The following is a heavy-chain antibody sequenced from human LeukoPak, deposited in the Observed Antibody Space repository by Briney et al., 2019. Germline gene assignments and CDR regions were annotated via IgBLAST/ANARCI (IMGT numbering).Heavy chain of an antibody. CDR2: TSGSGGST. CDR1: GFTFSSYA. Sequence: GGSLRLSCAPSGFTFSSYAMSWVRQAPGKGLEWVSATSGSGGSTYYADSVKGRFTISRDNSKNTLYLQMNSLRAEDTAVYYCAKDQRVDIVATIYDYWGQGTLVTVSS. J-gene: IGHJ4*02. V-gene: IGHV3-23*01. CDR3: AKDQRVDIVATIYDY. D-gene: IGHD5-12*01.